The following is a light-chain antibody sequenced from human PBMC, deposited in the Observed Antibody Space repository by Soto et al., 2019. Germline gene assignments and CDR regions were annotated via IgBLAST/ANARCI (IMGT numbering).Light chain of an antibody. CDR1: EDIRTS. CDR3: QHYNNLPPFT. CDR2: GAS. Sequence: DIQMTQSPSSLSASVGARVSITCQASEDIRTSLSWFQHKPGRAPQLLIYGASYLETGVPSRFRGSGSGTEFTLTISSLQPEDIATYYCQHYNNLPPFTFGPGTIVDVK. J-gene: IGKJ3*01. V-gene: IGKV1-33*01.